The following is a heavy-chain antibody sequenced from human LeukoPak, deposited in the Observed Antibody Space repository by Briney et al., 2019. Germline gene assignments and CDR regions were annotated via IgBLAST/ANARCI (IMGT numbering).Heavy chain of an antibody. Sequence: GASVKVSCKASVGTFSIYAISWVRQAPRQGLEWMGIIIPFLGIANYAQKFQGRVTINADKSTSTAYMELRSLRSEDTAVYYCARADCSGGSCGPWAFDIWGQGTMVTVSS. J-gene: IGHJ3*02. CDR2: IIPFLGIA. V-gene: IGHV1-69*04. CDR3: ARADCSGGSCGPWAFDI. D-gene: IGHD2-15*01. CDR1: VGTFSIYA.